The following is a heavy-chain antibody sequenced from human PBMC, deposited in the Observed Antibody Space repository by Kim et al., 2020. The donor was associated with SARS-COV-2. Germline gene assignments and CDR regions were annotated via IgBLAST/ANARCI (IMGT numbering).Heavy chain of an antibody. D-gene: IGHD6-25*01. J-gene: IGHJ2*01. Sequence: NYAQKFQGRVTMTRDTSISTAYMELSRLRSDDTAVYYCARSYSNGWYFDLWGRGTLVTVSS. V-gene: IGHV1-2*02. CDR3: ARSYSNGWYFDL.